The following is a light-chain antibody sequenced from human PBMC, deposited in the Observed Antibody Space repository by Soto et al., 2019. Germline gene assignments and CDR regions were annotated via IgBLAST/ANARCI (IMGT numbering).Light chain of an antibody. Sequence: ETVMTQSPATLSVSPGERATLSCRASQSISNNFAWYQQKPGQAPRLVMFRTSTRATGVPARFSGSGSGTEFNMTISSLQSEDFAVYYCQQYNNWPRATFGGGTKVEIK. CDR1: QSISNN. CDR3: QQYNNWPRAT. CDR2: RTS. J-gene: IGKJ4*01. V-gene: IGKV3-15*01.